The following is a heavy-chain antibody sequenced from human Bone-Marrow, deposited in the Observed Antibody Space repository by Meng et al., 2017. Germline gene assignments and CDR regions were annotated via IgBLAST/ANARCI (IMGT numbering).Heavy chain of an antibody. CDR3: ATGETRYWFDP. CDR2: MYSGGDT. D-gene: IGHD1-26*01. J-gene: IGHJ5*02. V-gene: IGHV3-53*02. Sequence: EGRRLEIGGGLFQAGGSLRLSWAASGFTVSSKYMGWVRQSPGKGLEWVSVMYSGGDTHYTDSVKGRFTISRDNSKNTLYLQMNNLRAEDTAVYYCATGETRYWFDPWGQGTLVTVSS. CDR1: GFTVSSKY.